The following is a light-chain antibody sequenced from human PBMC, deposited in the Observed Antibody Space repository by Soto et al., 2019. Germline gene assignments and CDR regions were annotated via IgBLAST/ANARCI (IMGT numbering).Light chain of an antibody. J-gene: IGKJ2*01. CDR1: QNIATQF. CDR3: QQYRSSSGYT. V-gene: IGKV3-20*01. CDR2: GTS. Sequence: VLTQSPGTLSLSPGERATLSCRASQNIATQFFTWYQQRPGQAPRVLIYGTSTRATGIPDRFSGSGSGTDFTLTISRLEPEDCAVYYCQQYRSSSGYTFGQGTKLEIK.